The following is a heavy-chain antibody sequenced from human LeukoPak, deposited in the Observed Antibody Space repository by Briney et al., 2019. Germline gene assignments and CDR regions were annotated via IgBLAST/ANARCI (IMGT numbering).Heavy chain of an antibody. CDR1: GGSISSYY. CDR3: ARDSSSTSWTFAFDI. D-gene: IGHD2-2*01. J-gene: IGHJ3*02. Sequence: SGTLSLTCTVSGGSISSYYWSWIRQPAGKGLEWIGRIYTSGSTNYNPSLKSRVTMSVDTSKNQFSLKLSSVTAADTAVYYCARDSSSTSWTFAFDIWGQGTMVTVSS. V-gene: IGHV4-4*07. CDR2: IYTSGST.